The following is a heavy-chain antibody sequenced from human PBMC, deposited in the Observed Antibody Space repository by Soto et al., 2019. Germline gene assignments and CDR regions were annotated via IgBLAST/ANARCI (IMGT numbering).Heavy chain of an antibody. Sequence: GGSLRLSCAASGFTFSSYWMSWVRQAPGKGLEWVANIKQDGSEKYYVDSVKGRFTISRDNAKNSLYLQMNSLRAEDTAVYYCAREIFGYSSGWYYYYGMDVWGQGTTVTVSS. CDR3: AREIFGYSSGWYYYYGMDV. CDR2: IKQDGSEK. J-gene: IGHJ6*02. V-gene: IGHV3-7*01. CDR1: GFTFSSYW. D-gene: IGHD6-19*01.